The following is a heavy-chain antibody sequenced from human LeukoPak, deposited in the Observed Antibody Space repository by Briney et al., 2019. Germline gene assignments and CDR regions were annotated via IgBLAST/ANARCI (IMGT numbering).Heavy chain of an antibody. V-gene: IGHV3-9*01. CDR3: AKDMYPRVDTAMVDY. CDR1: GFTFDDYA. J-gene: IGHJ4*02. CDR2: ISWNSGSI. Sequence: GRSLRLSRAASGFTFDDYAMHWVRQAPGKGLEWVSGISWNSGSIGYADSVKGRFTISRDNAKNSLYLQMNSLRAEDTALYYCAKDMYPRVDTAMVDYWGQGTLVTVSS. D-gene: IGHD5-18*01.